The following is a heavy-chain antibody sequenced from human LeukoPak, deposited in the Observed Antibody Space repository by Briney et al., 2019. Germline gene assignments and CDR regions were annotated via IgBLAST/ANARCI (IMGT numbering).Heavy chain of an antibody. CDR2: IRFNGN. J-gene: IGHJ4*02. CDR3: ARENWDLDF. Sequence: GGSLRLSCAASGFTFSNYAIHWVRQAPGKGLEWVASIRFNGNFYAYSVTGRVTISRDNSKSTVSLQMDTLRTEDTALYYCARENWDLDFWGQGTLVTVSS. CDR1: GFTFSNYA. V-gene: IGHV3-30*02. D-gene: IGHD7-27*01.